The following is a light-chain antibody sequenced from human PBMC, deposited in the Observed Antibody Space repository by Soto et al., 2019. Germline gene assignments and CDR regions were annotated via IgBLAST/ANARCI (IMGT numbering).Light chain of an antibody. CDR2: GAS. V-gene: IGKV3-15*01. CDR3: QQYNNWPLT. J-gene: IGKJ4*01. CDR1: QSVSSN. Sequence: EIVVTQSPATLSVSPGERATLSCRASQSVSSNLAWYMQKPGQAPRLLIYGASTSATGIPDRFSGSGSGTEFTLTISSLQSEDFAVYYCQQYNNWPLTFGGGTKVEIK.